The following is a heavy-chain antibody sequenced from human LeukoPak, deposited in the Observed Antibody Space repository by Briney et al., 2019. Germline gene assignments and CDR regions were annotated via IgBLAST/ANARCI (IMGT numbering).Heavy chain of an antibody. Sequence: SETLSLTCTVSGGSISSYHWSWVRQPPGKGLEWIGYILTSGSTNYNPSLKSRLTISVDTSKNQFTLKVNSVTAADMAVYYCARVRVSGSYLYYFDSWGQGNLVTVSS. V-gene: IGHV4-4*09. CDR3: ARVRVSGSYLYYFDS. CDR2: ILTSGST. D-gene: IGHD1-26*01. CDR1: GGSISSYH. J-gene: IGHJ4*02.